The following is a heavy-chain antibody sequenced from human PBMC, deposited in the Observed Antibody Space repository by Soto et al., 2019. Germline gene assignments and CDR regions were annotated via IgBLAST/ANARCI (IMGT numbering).Heavy chain of an antibody. J-gene: IGHJ6*02. V-gene: IGHV1-2*02. D-gene: IGHD2-15*01. Sequence: QVQLVQSGAAVKRPGASVKVSCEPSGFTFSGFYLHWVRQAPGQGLEWMGWIKPNTDDTGYAQKFQGRVTLTWDTSNSAGYTDLSRLRSDDTAVYYCARSPYSLEGDGQHYYYGMDLWGLGTTVTVSS. CDR3: ARSPYSLEGDGQHYYYGMDL. CDR1: GFTFSGFY. CDR2: IKPNTDDT.